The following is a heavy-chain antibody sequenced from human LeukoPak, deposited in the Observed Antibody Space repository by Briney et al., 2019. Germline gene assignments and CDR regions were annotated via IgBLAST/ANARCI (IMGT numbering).Heavy chain of an antibody. D-gene: IGHD3-10*01. Sequence: GGSLRLSCAASVLPFSSYGMHWGRQAPGKGLEWVAVIWCDGSNKYYADSVKGRFPISRDNYKHTLYLQMNSLRAEDTAVYYCARDMALYGNGALDSWGQGTLVTVSS. CDR1: VLPFSSYG. CDR3: ARDMALYGNGALDS. J-gene: IGHJ4*02. CDR2: IWCDGSNK. V-gene: IGHV3-33*01.